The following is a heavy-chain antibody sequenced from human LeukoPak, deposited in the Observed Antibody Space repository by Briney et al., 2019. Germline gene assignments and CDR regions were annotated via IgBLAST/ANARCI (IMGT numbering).Heavy chain of an antibody. CDR1: GFTFSSYW. D-gene: IGHD1-26*01. Sequence: PGGSLRLSCAASGFTFSSYWMHWVRQAPGKGLVWVSRINSDGSSTSYADSVKGRFTISRDNSKNTLYLQMNSLRAEDTAVYYCASLGGSYWSSYYYYYMDVWGKGTTVTISS. CDR2: INSDGSST. J-gene: IGHJ6*03. V-gene: IGHV3-74*01. CDR3: ASLGGSYWSSYYYYYMDV.